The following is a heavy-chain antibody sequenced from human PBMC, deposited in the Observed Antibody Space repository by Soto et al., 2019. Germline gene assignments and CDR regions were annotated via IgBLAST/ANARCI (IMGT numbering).Heavy chain of an antibody. CDR3: ARYDSSGYRPSYFDY. CDR2: ISSSGSTI. J-gene: IGHJ4*02. D-gene: IGHD3-22*01. V-gene: IGHV3-48*03. Sequence: GGSLRLSCAASGFTFSSYEMNWVRQAPGKGLEWVSYISSSGSTIYYADSVKGRFTISRDNAKNSLYLQMNSLRAEDTAVYYCARYDSSGYRPSYFDYWAGEPWSPSPQ. CDR1: GFTFSSYE.